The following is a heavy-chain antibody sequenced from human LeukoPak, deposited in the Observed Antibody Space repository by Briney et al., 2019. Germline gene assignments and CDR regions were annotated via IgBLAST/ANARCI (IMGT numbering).Heavy chain of an antibody. CDR2: IIPIFGAA. Sequence: AASVKVSCKASGGTFSSYAISWVRQAPGQGLEWMGGIIPIFGAANYAQKFQGRVTITADKSTSTAYMELSSLRSEDTAVYYCARVVRRYGCSGGSCYSDFDPWGQGTLVTVSS. J-gene: IGHJ5*02. D-gene: IGHD2-15*01. V-gene: IGHV1-69*06. CDR1: GGTFSSYA. CDR3: ARVVRRYGCSGGSCYSDFDP.